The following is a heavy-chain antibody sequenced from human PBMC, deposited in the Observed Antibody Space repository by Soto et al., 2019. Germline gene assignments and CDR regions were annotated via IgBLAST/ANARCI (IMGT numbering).Heavy chain of an antibody. D-gene: IGHD3-10*01. CDR2: IISKTDGGTT. CDR3: TTDYYFGSGNGDY. V-gene: IGHV3-15*01. Sequence: EVQLVESGGGLVKPGGSLRLSCAASGFTFGDAWMTWVRQTPGKGLEGVGRIISKTDGGTTDYAAPVKGRFSISRDDSKNMLYLQMNSLKTGDTGVYYCTTDYYFGSGNGDYWGQGTLVTVSS. CDR1: GFTFGDAW. J-gene: IGHJ4*02.